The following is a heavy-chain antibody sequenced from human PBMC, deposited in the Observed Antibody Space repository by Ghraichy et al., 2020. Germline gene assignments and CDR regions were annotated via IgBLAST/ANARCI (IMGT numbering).Heavy chain of an antibody. CDR2: IYNNGET. Sequence: GGSLRLSCAASGFTVSSSYMTWVRQAPGKGLEWVSVIYNNGETYYADSVKGRFTISRDNSKNTLYLQMNSLRAEDTAVYYCAISLTGPQYYFYYGMDFWGQGTTVTVSS. V-gene: IGHV3-53*01. J-gene: IGHJ6*02. CDR1: GFTVSSSY. CDR3: AISLTGPQYYFYYGMDF. D-gene: IGHD3-9*01.